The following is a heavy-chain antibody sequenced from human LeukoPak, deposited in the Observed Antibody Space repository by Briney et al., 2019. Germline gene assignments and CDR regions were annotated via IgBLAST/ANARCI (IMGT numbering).Heavy chain of an antibody. CDR1: GGSISSYY. Sequence: PSETLPLTCTVSGGSISSYYWSWIRQPAGKGLEWIGRIYTSGSTNYNPSLKSRVTMSVDTSKNQFSLKLSSVTAADTAVYYCARDLNWYSDNLFDYWGQGTLVTVSS. CDR2: IYTSGST. CDR3: ARDLNWYSDNLFDY. J-gene: IGHJ4*02. D-gene: IGHD1-26*01. V-gene: IGHV4-4*07.